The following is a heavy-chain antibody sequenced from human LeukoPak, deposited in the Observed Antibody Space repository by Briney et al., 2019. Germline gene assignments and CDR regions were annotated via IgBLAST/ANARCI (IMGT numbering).Heavy chain of an antibody. V-gene: IGHV1-2*02. CDR3: ARGPPTIVVIITTGDFDC. CDR1: VYTFTGYY. D-gene: IGHD3-22*01. Sequence: ASVKVSCKASVYTFTGYYMHWVRQAPGQGFEWMGWINPNSGGTHYAQKFQGRVTMTRDTSISTAYMELRRLRSDDRAFYYCARGPPTIVVIITTGDFDCWGQGTLVTVSS. J-gene: IGHJ4*02. CDR2: INPNSGGT.